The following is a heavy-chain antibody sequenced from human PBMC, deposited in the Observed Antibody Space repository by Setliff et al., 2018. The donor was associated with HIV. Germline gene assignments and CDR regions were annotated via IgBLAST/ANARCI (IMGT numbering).Heavy chain of an antibody. Sequence: ASVKVSCKASGYFFSEFYIHWVQQAPGKGLEWMGRVNPEDGETIYAEKFQGRVTITTDTSTDTAYMELSSLRFDDTAVYYCARSGGGWYNWFEPWGPGTPVTVSS. CDR1: GYFFSEFY. CDR3: ARSGGGWYNWFEP. V-gene: IGHV1-69-2*01. D-gene: IGHD3-16*01. J-gene: IGHJ5*02. CDR2: VNPEDGET.